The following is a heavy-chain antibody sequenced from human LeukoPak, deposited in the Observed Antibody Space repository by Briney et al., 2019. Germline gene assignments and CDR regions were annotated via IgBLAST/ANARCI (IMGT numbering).Heavy chain of an antibody. D-gene: IGHD2-15*01. CDR3: ARTLVVAATVSLDY. J-gene: IGHJ4*02. Sequence: SETLSLTCTVSGGSISSYYWSWIRQPPGKGLEWIGYIYYSGSTNYNPSLKSRVTISVDTSKNQFSLKLCSVTAADTAVYYCARTLVVAATVSLDYWGQGTLVTVSS. CDR2: IYYSGST. V-gene: IGHV4-59*12. CDR1: GGSISSYY.